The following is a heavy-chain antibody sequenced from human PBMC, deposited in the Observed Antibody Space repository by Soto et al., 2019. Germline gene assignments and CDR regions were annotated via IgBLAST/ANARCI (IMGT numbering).Heavy chain of an antibody. Sequence: GGSLRLSCAASGFTFSSYAMSWVRQAPGKGLEWVSAISGSGGSTYYADSVKDRFTISRDNSKNTLYLQMNSLRAEDTAVYYCAKVKRRGYSYGYDYWGQGTLVTVSS. CDR3: AKVKRRGYSYGYDY. V-gene: IGHV3-23*01. D-gene: IGHD5-18*01. J-gene: IGHJ4*02. CDR2: ISGSGGST. CDR1: GFTFSSYA.